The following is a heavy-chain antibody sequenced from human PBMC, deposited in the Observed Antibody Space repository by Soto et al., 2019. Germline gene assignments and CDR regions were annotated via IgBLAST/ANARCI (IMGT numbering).Heavy chain of an antibody. CDR1: GGTFSSYA. V-gene: IGHV1-69*13. Sequence: GASVNVSCKASGGTFSSYAISWVRQAPGQGLEWMGGIIPIFGTANYAQKFQGRVTITADESTSTAYMELSSLRSEDTAVYYCARGDGITNAFDIWGQGTMVTVSS. CDR3: ARGDGITNAFDI. J-gene: IGHJ3*02. D-gene: IGHD1-20*01. CDR2: IIPIFGTA.